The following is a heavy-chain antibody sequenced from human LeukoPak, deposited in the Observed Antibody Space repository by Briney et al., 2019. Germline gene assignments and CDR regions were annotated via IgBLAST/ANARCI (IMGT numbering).Heavy chain of an antibody. CDR1: GFSFGDYA. CDR3: SRDWPYYYGSGSFQLDY. D-gene: IGHD3-10*01. CDR2: IRGKAHGGTT. Sequence: GGSLRLSCTASGFSFGDYAMSWVRQAPGKGLEWVGFIRGKAHGGTTEYAASVKGRFTISRDDSKSIAYLQMNSLKIEDTAVYYCSRDWPYYYGSGSFQLDYWGQGTLVTVSS. J-gene: IGHJ4*02. V-gene: IGHV3-49*04.